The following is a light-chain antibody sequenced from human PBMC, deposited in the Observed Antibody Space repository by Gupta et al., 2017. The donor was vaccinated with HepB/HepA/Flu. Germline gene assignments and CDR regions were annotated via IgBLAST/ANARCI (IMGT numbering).Light chain of an antibody. CDR3: QSRDSSLVV. V-gene: IGLV3-1*01. J-gene: IGLJ2*01. CDR1: KLGNRY. CDR2: EDK. Sequence: SYELAQPPSVSVSPGQTASIPCSGDKLGNRYTYWYQQKPGQSPVLVIYEDKKRPSGIPERFSGSNSGNTATLTISGTQAMDEADYYCQSRDSSLVVFGGGTKLTVL.